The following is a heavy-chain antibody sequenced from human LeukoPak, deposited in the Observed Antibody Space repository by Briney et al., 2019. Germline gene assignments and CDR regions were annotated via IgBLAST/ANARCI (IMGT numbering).Heavy chain of an antibody. V-gene: IGHV4-59*01. CDR1: GGSFSGYY. CDR3: ARSPTYYYADY. CDR2: IYYSGST. Sequence: SETLSLTCAVYGGSFSGYYWSWIRQPPGKGLEWIGYIYYSGSTNYNPSLKSRVTISVDTSKKQFSLKLTSVTAADTAVYYCARSPTYYYADYWGQGTLVTVSS. D-gene: IGHD3-10*01. J-gene: IGHJ4*02.